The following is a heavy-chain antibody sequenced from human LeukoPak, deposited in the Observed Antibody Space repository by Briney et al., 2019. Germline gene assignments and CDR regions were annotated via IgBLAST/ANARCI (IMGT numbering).Heavy chain of an antibody. CDR2: IYYSGST. V-gene: IGHV4-39*07. CDR1: GGSISSSSYY. J-gene: IGHJ6*02. CDR3: AKIDALGMDV. Sequence: SETLSLTCTVSGGSISSSSYYWSWIRQPPGKGLEWIGSIYYSGSTYYNPSLKSRVTISVDTSKNQFSLKLSSVTAADTAVYYCAKIDALGMDVWGQGTTVTVSS.